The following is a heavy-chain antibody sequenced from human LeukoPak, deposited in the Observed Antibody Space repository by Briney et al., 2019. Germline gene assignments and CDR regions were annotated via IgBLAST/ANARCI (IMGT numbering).Heavy chain of an antibody. V-gene: IGHV4-59*12. Sequence: SETLSLTCTVSGGSISSYYWSWIRQPPGKGLEWIGYIYYSGSTNYNPSLKSRVTISVDTSKNQFSLKLSSVTAADTAVYYCARLDPYDAFDIWGQGTMVTVSS. CDR2: IYYSGST. CDR1: GGSISSYY. CDR3: ARLDPYDAFDI. J-gene: IGHJ3*02.